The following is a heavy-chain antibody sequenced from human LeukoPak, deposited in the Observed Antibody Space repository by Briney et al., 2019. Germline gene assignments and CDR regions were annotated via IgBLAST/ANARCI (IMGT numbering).Heavy chain of an antibody. D-gene: IGHD2-21*02. J-gene: IGHJ5*02. V-gene: IGHV1-2*02. CDR1: VCTFTRCS. CDR2: INPNSGDT. Sequence: ASVMVSCKASVCTFTRCSIHWVGQAPGQGLEWMGCINPNSGDTNYPQKFQDRVTLSRDTSISTAYMELTDLRSDDTAMYYCARPNGAYYNWFDPWGQGTLVTVSS. CDR3: ARPNGAYYNWFDP.